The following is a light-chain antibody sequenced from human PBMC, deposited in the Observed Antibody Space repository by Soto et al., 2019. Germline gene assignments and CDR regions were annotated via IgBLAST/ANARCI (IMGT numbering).Light chain of an antibody. V-gene: IGKV4-1*01. CDR3: QQYYSTPWT. J-gene: IGKJ1*01. CDR1: QSVLYSSNNKNY. Sequence: DIVMTQSPDSLAVSLGERATINCKSSQSVLYSSNNKNYLAWYQQKPGHPPKLLIYWASTPESGVPDRVSGSGSGTDFTLTISSLQAKDVAVYYCQQYYSTPWTFGQGPKVEIK. CDR2: WAS.